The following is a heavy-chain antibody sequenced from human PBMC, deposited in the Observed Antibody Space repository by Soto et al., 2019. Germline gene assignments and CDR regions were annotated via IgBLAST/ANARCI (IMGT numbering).Heavy chain of an antibody. V-gene: IGHV3-23*01. J-gene: IGHJ5*02. CDR2: ISGSGGST. CDR3: AKDPSYDYIWGSYTWFDP. Sequence: PGGSLRLSCAASGFTFSSYAMSWVRQAPGKGLEWVSAISGSGGSTYYADSVKGRFTISRDNSKNTLYLRMNSLRAEDTAVYYCAKDPSYDYIWGSYTWFDPWGQGTLVTVSS. D-gene: IGHD3-16*01. CDR1: GFTFSSYA.